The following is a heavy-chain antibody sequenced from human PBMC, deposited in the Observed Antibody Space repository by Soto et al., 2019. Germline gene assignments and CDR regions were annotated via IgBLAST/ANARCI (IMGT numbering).Heavy chain of an antibody. D-gene: IGHD3-10*01. V-gene: IGHV3-9*01. CDR3: TKGLGGATVSYNWFDP. J-gene: IGHJ5*02. Sequence: PGGSLRLSCAASGFTFDDYAMHWVRQAPGKGLEWVSGISWNSGYVGYADSVKGRFTISRGNAKNSLYLQMNTLRAEDTALYYCTKGLGGATVSYNWFDPWGQGTLVTVSS. CDR1: GFTFDDYA. CDR2: ISWNSGYV.